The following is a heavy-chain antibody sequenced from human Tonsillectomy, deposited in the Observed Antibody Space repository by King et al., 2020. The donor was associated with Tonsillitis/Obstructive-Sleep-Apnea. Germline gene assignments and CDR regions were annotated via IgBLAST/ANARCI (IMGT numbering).Heavy chain of an antibody. CDR1: EYTFTDYY. V-gene: IGHV1-2*02. J-gene: IGHJ3*02. CDR2: INPDSGGT. Sequence: QVQLVESGAEVKKPGASVKVSCKASEYTFTDYYIHWVRQAPGQGLEWMGWINPDSGGTNHAQKFQGRVTMTRDKSISTAYMDLSRLRSDDTLVYFCASDRPFTDYVWVNYHFDAFDIWGQGTMVTVSS. D-gene: IGHD3-16*02. CDR3: ASDRPFTDYVWVNYHFDAFDI.